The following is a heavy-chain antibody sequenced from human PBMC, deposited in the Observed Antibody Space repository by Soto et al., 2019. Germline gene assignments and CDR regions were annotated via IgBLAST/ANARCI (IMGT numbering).Heavy chain of an antibody. Sequence: SETLSLTCTVSGGSITSSSYYWGWIRQPPGKGLEWIGGIYYSGRSYYNPPLKSRVTMSVDTSKNQSSLTLNSVTAADAAVYYCARQRTTVVTQAYFDHWGQGTLVTVSS. CDR2: IYYSGRS. D-gene: IGHD4-17*01. V-gene: IGHV4-39*01. CDR1: GGSITSSSYY. J-gene: IGHJ4*02. CDR3: ARQRTTVVTQAYFDH.